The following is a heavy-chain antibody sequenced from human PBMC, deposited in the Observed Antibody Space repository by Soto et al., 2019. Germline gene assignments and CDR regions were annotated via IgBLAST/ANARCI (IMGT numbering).Heavy chain of an antibody. J-gene: IGHJ2*01. CDR3: AREAIFGVVPNWYFDL. CDR1: GFTFSSYA. D-gene: IGHD3-3*01. CDR2: ISYDGSNK. Sequence: QVQLVESGGGVVQPGRSLRLSCAASGFTFSSYAMHWVRQAPGKGLEWVAVISYDGSNKYYADSVKGRFTISRVNSKNTLYLQMNSLRAEDTAVYYCAREAIFGVVPNWYFDLWCRGTLVTVSS. V-gene: IGHV3-30-3*01.